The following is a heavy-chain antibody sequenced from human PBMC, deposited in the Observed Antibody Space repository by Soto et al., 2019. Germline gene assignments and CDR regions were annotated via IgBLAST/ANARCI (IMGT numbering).Heavy chain of an antibody. D-gene: IGHD5-18*01. J-gene: IGHJ4*02. Sequence: GGSLRLSCAASGFTFSSYGMHWVRQAPGKGLEWVAVIWYDGSNKYYADSVKGRFTISRDNSKNTLYLQMNSLRAEDTAVYYCAREDPHSYGQELDYWGQGTLVTVSS. CDR2: IWYDGSNK. V-gene: IGHV3-33*01. CDR1: GFTFSSYG. CDR3: AREDPHSYGQELDY.